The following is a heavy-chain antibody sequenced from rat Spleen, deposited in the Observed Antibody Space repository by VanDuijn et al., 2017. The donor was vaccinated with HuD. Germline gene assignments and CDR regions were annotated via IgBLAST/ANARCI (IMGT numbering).Heavy chain of an antibody. CDR3: AKAYGGYGGYYFDY. J-gene: IGHJ2*01. CDR2: ISYDGIST. D-gene: IGHD1-11*01. CDR1: GFTFNNYG. V-gene: IGHV5-29*01. Sequence: EVQLVESGGGLVQPGRSLKLSCAASGFTFNNYGMAWVRQAPTKGLEWVATISYDGISTYYRDSVRGRFSISSDNAKTTLYLQMDSLRSEDAATYYCAKAYGGYGGYYFDYWGQGVMVTVSS.